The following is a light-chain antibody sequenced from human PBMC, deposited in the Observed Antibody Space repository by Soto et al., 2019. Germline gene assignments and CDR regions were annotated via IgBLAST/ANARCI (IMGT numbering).Light chain of an antibody. CDR3: QQYNYWPNT. Sequence: TVMTQSPATLSVFPGERVTLSCRASQSVSSKLAWYQQKPGQAPRLLIYGGSTRATGAPARVSGSGSGTEFTLTISSLQSEDLAVYYCQQYNYWPNTFGQGTKLEIK. J-gene: IGKJ2*01. CDR2: GGS. CDR1: QSVSSK. V-gene: IGKV3-15*01.